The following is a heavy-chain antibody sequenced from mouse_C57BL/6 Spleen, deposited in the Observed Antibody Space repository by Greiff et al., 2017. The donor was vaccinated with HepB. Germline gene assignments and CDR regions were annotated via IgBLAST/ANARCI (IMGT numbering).Heavy chain of an antibody. CDR3: ARKNNYYGSSFLDY. Sequence: VKLQESGPELVKPGASVKISCKASGYAFSSSWMNWVKQRPGKGLEWIGRIYPGDGDTNYNGKFKGKATLTADESSSTAYMQLSSLTSEDSAVYFCARKNNYYGSSFLDYWGQGTTLTVSS. D-gene: IGHD1-1*01. J-gene: IGHJ2*01. V-gene: IGHV1-82*01. CDR2: IYPGDGDT. CDR1: GYAFSSSW.